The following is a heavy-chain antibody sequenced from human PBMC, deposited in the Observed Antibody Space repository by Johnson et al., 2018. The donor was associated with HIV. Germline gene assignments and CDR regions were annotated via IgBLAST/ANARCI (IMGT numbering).Heavy chain of an antibody. Sequence: VQLVESGGGLVQPGRSLRLSCAASGFTFDDYAMHLVRQAPGKGLEWVSGISWNSGSIGYAGSVKGRFTISRENAKNSLYLQLNSLRAGDTALYYCARGSYDGDAFDIWGQGTMVTVSS. J-gene: IGHJ3*02. CDR1: GFTFDDYA. CDR3: ARGSYDGDAFDI. V-gene: IGHV3-9*01. D-gene: IGHD1-26*01. CDR2: ISWNSGSI.